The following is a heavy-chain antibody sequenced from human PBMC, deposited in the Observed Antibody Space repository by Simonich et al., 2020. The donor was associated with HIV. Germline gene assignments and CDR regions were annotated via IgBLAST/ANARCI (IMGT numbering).Heavy chain of an antibody. CDR1: GGSFSGYY. D-gene: IGHD6-13*01. Sequence: QVQLQQWGAGLLKPSETLSLTCAVYGGSFSGYYWSWIRQPPGKGLEWIGENNHRGRTNYNPSLKSRVTISVDTSKNQFSRKLSSVTAADTAVYYCARLTAGGLGEYFQHWGQGTLVTVSS. J-gene: IGHJ1*01. CDR3: ARLTAGGLGEYFQH. V-gene: IGHV4-34*01. CDR2: NNHRGRT.